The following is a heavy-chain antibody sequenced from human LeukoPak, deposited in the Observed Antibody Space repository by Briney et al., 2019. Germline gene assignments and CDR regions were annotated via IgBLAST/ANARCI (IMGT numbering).Heavy chain of an antibody. V-gene: IGHV3-53*01. J-gene: IGHJ5*02. CDR2: IYSGGST. CDR3: ARLPPASYWLDP. D-gene: IGHD2-2*01. Sequence: GGSLRLSCAASGFTVSSNYMSWVRQAPGKGLEWVSVIYSGGSTYYADSVKGRFTISRDNSKNTLYLQMNSLRAEDTAVYYCARLPPASYWLDPWGQGTLVTVSS. CDR1: GFTVSSNY.